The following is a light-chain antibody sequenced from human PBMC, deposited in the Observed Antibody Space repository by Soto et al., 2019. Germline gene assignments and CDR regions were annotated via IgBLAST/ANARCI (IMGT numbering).Light chain of an antibody. CDR3: QQYGSSALT. CDR2: GAS. V-gene: IGKV3-20*01. CDR1: QSVSSN. Sequence: EIVMTQSPATLSVSPGERATLSCRASQSVSSNVAWYQQKPGQAPRLLIYGASSRATGIPDRFSGSGSGTDFTLTISRLEPEDFAVYYCQQYGSSALTFGGGTKVEIK. J-gene: IGKJ4*01.